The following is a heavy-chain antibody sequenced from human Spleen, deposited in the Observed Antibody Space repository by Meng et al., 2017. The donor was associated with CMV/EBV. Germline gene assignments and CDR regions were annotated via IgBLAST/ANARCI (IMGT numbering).Heavy chain of an antibody. CDR2: IYHSGST. V-gene: IGHV4-4*02. Sequence: SETLSLTCAVSGGSISSSNWWSWVRQPPGKGLEWIGEIYHSGSTNYNPSLKSRVTISVDKSKNQFSLKLSSVTAADTAVYYCARWVTMLRGIIITPVWFDPWGQGTLVTVSS. CDR3: ARWVTMLRGIIITPVWFDP. CDR1: GGSISSSNW. J-gene: IGHJ5*02. D-gene: IGHD3-10*01.